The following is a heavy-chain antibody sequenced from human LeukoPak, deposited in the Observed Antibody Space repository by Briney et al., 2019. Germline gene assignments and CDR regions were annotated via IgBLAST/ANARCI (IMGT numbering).Heavy chain of an antibody. CDR2: ISSSSSYI. J-gene: IGHJ4*02. CDR1: GFTFSSYS. D-gene: IGHD3-16*01. CDR3: AREWGQLGELDY. Sequence: GGSLRLSCAASGFTFSSYSMNWVRQAPGKGLEWASSISSSSSYIYYADSVKGRFTISRDNAKNSLYLQMNSLRAEDTAVYYCAREWGQLGELDYWGQGTLVTVSS. V-gene: IGHV3-21*01.